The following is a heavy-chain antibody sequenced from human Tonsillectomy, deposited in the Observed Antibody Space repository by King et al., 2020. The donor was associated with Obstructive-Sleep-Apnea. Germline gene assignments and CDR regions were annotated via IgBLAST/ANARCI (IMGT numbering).Heavy chain of an antibody. CDR3: AREGVGGGSGFDY. Sequence: QLQESGPGLVKPSETLSLTCTVSGGSISSYYWSWIRQPPGKGLEWIGYIYYSGRTNYNPSLKIRVTISVDTSKNQFSLKLSSVTAADTAVYYCAREGVGGGSGFDYWGQGTLVTVSS. V-gene: IGHV4-59*12. D-gene: IGHD2-15*01. J-gene: IGHJ4*02. CDR2: IYYSGRT. CDR1: GGSISSYY.